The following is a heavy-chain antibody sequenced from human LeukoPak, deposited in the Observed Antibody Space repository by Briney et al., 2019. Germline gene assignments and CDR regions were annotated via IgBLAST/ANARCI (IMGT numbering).Heavy chain of an antibody. Sequence: ASVKVSCKASGYTFTSYDFNWVRQATGQRPEWMGWMSPNSGDTGYAQKFQDRVTMTRNTSISTAYMELSSLRSDDTAVYYCARGPPNWGYDYWGPGTLDTVSS. CDR1: GYTFTSYD. CDR3: ARGPPNWGYDY. V-gene: IGHV1-8*01. J-gene: IGHJ4*02. D-gene: IGHD7-27*01. CDR2: MSPNSGDT.